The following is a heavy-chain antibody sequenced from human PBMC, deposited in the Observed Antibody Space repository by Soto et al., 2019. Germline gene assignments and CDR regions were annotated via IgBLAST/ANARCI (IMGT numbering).Heavy chain of an antibody. CDR2: VNTYNGMT. Sequence: QFQLVQSGGEVKKPAASVTVSCKASGYTFINYHITWVRQAPGQGRERMAWVNTYNGMTDYAQKFQGRVTMTRDTSTSTAYMELRNLGSDDTAVYFCAKSPRGEMATDWGQGTLVTVSS. V-gene: IGHV1-18*01. D-gene: IGHD5-12*01. CDR3: AKSPRGEMATD. CDR1: GYTFINYH. J-gene: IGHJ4*02.